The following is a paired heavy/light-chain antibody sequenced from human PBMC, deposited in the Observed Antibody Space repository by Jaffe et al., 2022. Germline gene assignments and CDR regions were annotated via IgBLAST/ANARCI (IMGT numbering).Heavy chain of an antibody. V-gene: IGHV1-46*01. Sequence: QVQLVQSGAEVKKPGASVKVSCKASGYTFTSYYMHWVRQAPGQGLEWMGIINPSGGSTSYAQKFQGRVTMTRDTSTSTVYMELSSLRSEDTAVYYCARDSGAGSSGPTLNFDYWGQGTLVTVSS. J-gene: IGHJ4*02. D-gene: IGHD6-19*01. CDR1: GYTFTSYY. CDR3: ARDSGAGSSGPTLNFDY. CDR2: INPSGGST.
Light chain of an antibody. CDR1: QSISSY. J-gene: IGKJ1*01. CDR2: AAS. V-gene: IGKV1-39*01. Sequence: DIQMTQSPSSLSASVGDRVTITCRASQSISSYLNWYQQKPGKAPKLLIYAASSLQSGVPSRFSGSGSGTDFTLTISSLQPEDFATYYCQQSYSTPVTFGQGTKVEIK. CDR3: QQSYSTPVT.